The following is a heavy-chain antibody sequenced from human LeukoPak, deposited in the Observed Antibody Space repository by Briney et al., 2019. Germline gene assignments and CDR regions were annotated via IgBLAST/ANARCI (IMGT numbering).Heavy chain of an antibody. D-gene: IGHD5-24*01. V-gene: IGHV3-30*01. CDR3: ARGSRWLQLAPFDY. CDR2: ISYDGSDN. J-gene: IGHJ4*02. CDR1: GFTFSSYT. Sequence: PGGSLRLLCAASGFTFSSYTMHWVRQAPGKGLEWVAVISYDGSDNYYADSVKGRFTISRDNSRTTVYLQMNSLRAEDTAVYYCARGSRWLQLAPFDYWGQGTLVTVSS.